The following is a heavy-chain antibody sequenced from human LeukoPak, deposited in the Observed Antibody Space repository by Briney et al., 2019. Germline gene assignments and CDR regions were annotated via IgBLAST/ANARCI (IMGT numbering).Heavy chain of an antibody. CDR2: TNHSGST. V-gene: IGHV4-34*01. Sequence: SETLSLTCAVYGGSFSGYYWSWIRQPPAKGLEWIGETNHSGSTNYNPSLKSRVTISVDTSKNQFSLKLSSVTAADTAVYYCARTRLGDYIWGSYRNYPSAYYFDYWGQGTLVTVSS. CDR3: ARTRLGDYIWGSYRNYPSAYYFDY. D-gene: IGHD3-16*02. CDR1: GGSFSGYY. J-gene: IGHJ4*02.